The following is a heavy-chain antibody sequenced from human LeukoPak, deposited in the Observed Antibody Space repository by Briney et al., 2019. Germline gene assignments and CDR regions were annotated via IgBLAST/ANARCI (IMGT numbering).Heavy chain of an antibody. Sequence: SETLSLTCAVSGGSVSGDNWWSWVRQPPGKGLEWIGEVHHSGSTKYNPSLKSRHTISVDKSKKQFSLRLSSVTAADTAVYYCARRNYYDSTGYWNYWGQGTLVTVSS. J-gene: IGHJ4*02. CDR3: ARRNYYDSTGYWNY. V-gene: IGHV4-4*02. CDR1: GGSVSGDNW. D-gene: IGHD3-22*01. CDR2: VHHSGST.